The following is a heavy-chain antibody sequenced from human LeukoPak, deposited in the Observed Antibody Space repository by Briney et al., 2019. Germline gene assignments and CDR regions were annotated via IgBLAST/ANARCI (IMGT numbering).Heavy chain of an antibody. J-gene: IGHJ3*02. CDR2: IIPIFGTA. V-gene: IGHV1-69*13. CDR1: GGTFSGYA. Sequence: SVKVSCKASGGTFSGYAISWVRQAPGQGLEWMGGIIPIFGTANYAQKFQGRVTITADESTSTAYMELSSLRSEDTAVYYCARVKQWLVPSDAFDIWGQGTMVTVSS. CDR3: ARVKQWLVPSDAFDI. D-gene: IGHD6-19*01.